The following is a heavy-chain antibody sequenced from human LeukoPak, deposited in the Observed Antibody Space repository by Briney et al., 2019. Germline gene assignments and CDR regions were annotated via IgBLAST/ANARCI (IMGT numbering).Heavy chain of an antibody. J-gene: IGHJ6*04. CDR3: ARDSGDYGDYGPRHNYYYYGMDV. CDR1: GFTVSSNY. CDR2: IYSGGST. D-gene: IGHD4-17*01. V-gene: IGHV3-53*01. Sequence: GGSLRLSCAASGFTVSSNYMSWVRQAPGKGLEWVSVIYSGGSTYYADSVKGRFTISRDNSKNTLYLQMNSLRAEDTAVYYCARDSGDYGDYGPRHNYYYYGMDVWGKGTTVTVSS.